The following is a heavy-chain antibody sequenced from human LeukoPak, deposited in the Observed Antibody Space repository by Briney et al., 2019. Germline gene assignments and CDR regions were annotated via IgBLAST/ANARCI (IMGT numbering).Heavy chain of an antibody. D-gene: IGHD6-6*01. CDR3: ARDREQLTYYFDY. J-gene: IGHJ4*02. CDR1: GFTFSDYY. CDR2: ISSSGSTL. V-gene: IGHV3-11*01. Sequence: GGSLRLSCAASGFTFSDYYMSWIRQAPGKGLEWVSYISSSGSTLYYADSVKGRFTISRGNAKNSLYLQMNSLRAEDTAVYYCARDREQLTYYFDYWGQGTLVTVSS.